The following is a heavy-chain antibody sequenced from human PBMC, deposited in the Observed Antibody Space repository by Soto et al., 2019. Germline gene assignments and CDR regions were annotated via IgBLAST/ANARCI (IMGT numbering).Heavy chain of an antibody. CDR3: ATAAQPLVDAYFDY. CDR1: GYTFTGYY. V-gene: IGHV1-2*02. CDR2: INPNSGGT. Sequence: ASVKVSCKASGYTFTGYYMHWVRQAPGQGLEWMGWINPNSGGTNYAQKFQGRVTMTRDTSISTAYMELSRLRSDDTDVYYCATAAQPLVDAYFDYWGQGTLVTVSS. D-gene: IGHD6-13*01. J-gene: IGHJ4*02.